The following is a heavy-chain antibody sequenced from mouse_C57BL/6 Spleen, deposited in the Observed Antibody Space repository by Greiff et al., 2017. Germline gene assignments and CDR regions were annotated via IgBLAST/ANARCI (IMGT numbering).Heavy chain of an antibody. CDR1: GYTFTDYY. D-gene: IGHD1-1*01. Sequence: QVQLQQSGAELVKPGASVKISCTASGYTFTDYYINWVKQRPGQGLAWIGKIGPGSGSTYYNEKFKGQATLTADKSSSTAYMQLSSLTSEDSAVYFCARDYGSSYVGAMDYGGQGTSVTVSS. V-gene: IGHV1-77*01. CDR3: ARDYGSSYVGAMDY. J-gene: IGHJ4*01. CDR2: IGPGSGST.